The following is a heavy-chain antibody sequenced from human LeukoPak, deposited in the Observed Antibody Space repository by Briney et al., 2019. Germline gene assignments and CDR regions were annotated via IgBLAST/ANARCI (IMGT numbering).Heavy chain of an antibody. D-gene: IGHD3-22*01. J-gene: IGHJ3*01. V-gene: IGHV3-30-3*01. Sequence: GGSLRLSCAASGFTFSSYDMQWVRQAPGKGVEGVAVISYDGSNKYYADSVKGRFTISRDNSKNTLYLQMNSLRAEDTAVYYCARSLLDYYDSSGYLFWGQGTMVTVSS. CDR1: GFTFSSYD. CDR2: ISYDGSNK. CDR3: ARSLLDYYDSSGYLF.